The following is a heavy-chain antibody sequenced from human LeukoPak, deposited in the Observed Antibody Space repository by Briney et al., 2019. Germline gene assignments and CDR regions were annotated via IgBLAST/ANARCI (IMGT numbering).Heavy chain of an antibody. CDR2: VHLDGTT. D-gene: IGHD3-3*01. CDR1: GGSVASTNW. J-gene: IGHJ4*02. V-gene: IGHV4-4*02. CDR3: AREGGFYRPLDY. Sequence: SETLSLTCGVSGGSVASTNWWTWVRQPPEKGLEWIGEVHLDGTTNYNPSLKSRLTMSVDLSENHISLTLTSVTAADTAVYYCAREGGFYRPLDYSGQGTLVTVSS.